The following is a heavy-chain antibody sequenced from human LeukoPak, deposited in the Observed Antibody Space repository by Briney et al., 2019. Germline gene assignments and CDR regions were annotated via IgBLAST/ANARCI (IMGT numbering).Heavy chain of an antibody. Sequence: HPGRSLGLSCAASGFTFSSYAMHWVRQAPGKGLEWVAVISYDGSDKYYADSVKGRSTISRDNSKNTLYLQMNSLRAEDTAVYYCALGRSGGNLFDYWGQGTLVTVSS. CDR2: ISYDGSDK. CDR1: GFTFSSYA. CDR3: ALGRSGGNLFDY. J-gene: IGHJ4*02. V-gene: IGHV3-30*04. D-gene: IGHD2-15*01.